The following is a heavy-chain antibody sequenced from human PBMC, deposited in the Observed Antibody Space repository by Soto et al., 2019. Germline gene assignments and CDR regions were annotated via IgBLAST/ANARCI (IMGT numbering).Heavy chain of an antibody. Sequence: QVQLQQWGAGLLKPSETLSLTCAVYGGSFSGYYWSWIRQPPGKGLEWIGEINHSGSTNYNPSLKRRVTISVDTSKNQCSLKVSSMTAADTAVYYCARVDTASDYWGQGTLVTVSS. CDR3: ARVDTASDY. V-gene: IGHV4-34*02. J-gene: IGHJ4*02. CDR2: INHSGST. D-gene: IGHD5-18*01. CDR1: GGSFSGYY.